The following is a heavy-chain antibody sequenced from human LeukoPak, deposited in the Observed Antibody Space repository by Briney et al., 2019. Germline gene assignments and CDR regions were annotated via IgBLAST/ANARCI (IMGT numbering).Heavy chain of an antibody. CDR2: IYHSGST. CDR3: ARRRGRIVVPAAPRWFDY. CDR1: GGSISSGGYY. D-gene: IGHD2-2*01. J-gene: IGHJ4*02. Sequence: SQTLSLTCTVSGGSISSGGYYWSWIRQPPGKGLEWIGYIYHSGSTYYNPSLKSRVTISVDTSKNQFSLKLSSVTAADTAVYYCARRRGRIVVPAAPRWFDYWGQGTLVTVSS. V-gene: IGHV4-30-2*01.